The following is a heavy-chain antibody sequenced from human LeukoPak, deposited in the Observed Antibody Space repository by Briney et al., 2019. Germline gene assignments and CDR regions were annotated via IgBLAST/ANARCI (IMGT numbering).Heavy chain of an antibody. CDR1: GFTFSSYA. V-gene: IGHV3-23*01. CDR2: ISGSGGST. CDR3: AKLLHSASGSYWDF. J-gene: IGHJ4*02. Sequence: GGSLRLSCAASGFTFSSYAMSWVRQAPGKGLEWVSAISGSGGSTYYADSVKGRFTISRDNSKNTVYLQMNSLRAEDTAVYYCAKLLHSASGSYWDFWGQGALVTVSS. D-gene: IGHD3-10*01.